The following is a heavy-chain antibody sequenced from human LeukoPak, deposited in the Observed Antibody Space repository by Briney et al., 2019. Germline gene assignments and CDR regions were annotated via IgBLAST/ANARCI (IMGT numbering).Heavy chain of an antibody. D-gene: IGHD2-2*01. Sequence: GGSLRLSCGASGFNFGSYGMYWVRQAPGKGLECLTFIKYDGSRKYYADSVKGRFTVSKDNSKNTLFLQMNSLRTEDTAVFYCAREETWFSTTWYYFDYWGQGTLVTVSS. V-gene: IGHV3-30*19. CDR3: AREETWFSTTWYYFDY. CDR1: GFNFGSYG. J-gene: IGHJ4*02. CDR2: IKYDGSRK.